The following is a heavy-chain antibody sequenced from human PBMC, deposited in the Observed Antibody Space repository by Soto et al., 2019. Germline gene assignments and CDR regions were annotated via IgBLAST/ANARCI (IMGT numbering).Heavy chain of an antibody. CDR1: GFTFSASV. J-gene: IGHJ4*02. Sequence: QVLLVESGGGVVQPGGSLRLSCAASGFTFSASVMHWVRQAPGKGLEWMAILSYGAKNKYYADSVKGRFTISRDISESTLYLQMDSLRTEDTAVYYCVREEFEDGRGYFTNWGQGTLVSVSS. D-gene: IGHD3-3*01. V-gene: IGHV3-30*03. CDR3: VREEFEDGRGYFTN. CDR2: LSYGAKNK.